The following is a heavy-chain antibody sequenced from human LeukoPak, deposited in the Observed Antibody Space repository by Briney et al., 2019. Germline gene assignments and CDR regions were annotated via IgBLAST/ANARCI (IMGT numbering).Heavy chain of an antibody. V-gene: IGHV1-2*02. Sequence: ASVKVSCKASGYTFTDYYMHWVRQAPGQGLEWMGWINPNSGGTNYAQKFQGRVTMTRDTSISTAYMELSRPRSDDTAVYYCARWGMYSSALNGWFDPWGQGTLVTVSS. J-gene: IGHJ5*02. CDR2: INPNSGGT. CDR1: GYTFTDYY. CDR3: ARWGMYSSALNGWFDP. D-gene: IGHD6-19*01.